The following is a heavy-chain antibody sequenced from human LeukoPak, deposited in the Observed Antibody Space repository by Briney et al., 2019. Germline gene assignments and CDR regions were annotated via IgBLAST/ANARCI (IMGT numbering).Heavy chain of an antibody. CDR3: AREATDYGDYPYYFDY. V-gene: IGHV4-59*01. CDR2: IYYSGST. CDR1: GGSISSYY. Sequence: SETLSLTCTVSGGSISSYYWSWIRQPPGKGLEWSGYIYYSGSTNYNPSLKSRVTISVDTSKNQFSLKLSSVTAADTAVYYCAREATDYGDYPYYFDYWGQGTLVTVSS. J-gene: IGHJ4*02. D-gene: IGHD4-17*01.